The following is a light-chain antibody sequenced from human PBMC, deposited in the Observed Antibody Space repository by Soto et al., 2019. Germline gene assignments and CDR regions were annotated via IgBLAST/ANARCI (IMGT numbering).Light chain of an antibody. J-gene: IGKJ5*01. CDR3: QQHGSSTSIT. CDR1: QSVGMY. CDR2: GAC. V-gene: IGKV3-20*01. Sequence: EIVMTQSPATLSVSPGERATLSCRASQSVGMYLALYHQKPGQAPSPLIHGACRRATGIADRFSGSGSGTDSTLTLSSMEPEDFEVYYCQQHGSSTSITFGQGTRLEIK.